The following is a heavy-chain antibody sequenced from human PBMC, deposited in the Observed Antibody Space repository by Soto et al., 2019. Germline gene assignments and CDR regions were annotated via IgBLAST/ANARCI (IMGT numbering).Heavy chain of an antibody. Sequence: QLLESGPGLVKPSETLSLTCTVSTGPITSGDYFWGWIRQPPGKGLEFIGRMHSSGGSYYGPSLKSRVSLSTAKSKNPFSLKLTSVTTADTAVYFCAGVVVGATRQTGSDHWGQGTLVTVS. V-gene: IGHV4-39*01. CDR3: AGVVVGATRQTGSDH. CDR1: TGPITSGDYF. CDR2: MHSSGGS. D-gene: IGHD2-15*01. J-gene: IGHJ4*02.